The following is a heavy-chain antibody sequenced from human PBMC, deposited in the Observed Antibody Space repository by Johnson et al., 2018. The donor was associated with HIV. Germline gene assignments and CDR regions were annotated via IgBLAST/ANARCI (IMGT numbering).Heavy chain of an antibody. CDR2: ISYDGRKT. CDR3: ARVGGIAVAPNDAFDI. CDR1: GFTFSSYA. J-gene: IGHJ3*02. V-gene: IGHV3-30*14. Sequence: QVQLVESGGGVVQPGRSLRLSCAASGFTFSSYAMHWVRQAPGKGLEWVAVISYDGRKTYFGDSVKGRFTSSSDNSKNMVYLQMNSLRAEDAAVYYCARVGGIAVAPNDAFDIWGQGTMVTVSS. D-gene: IGHD6-19*01.